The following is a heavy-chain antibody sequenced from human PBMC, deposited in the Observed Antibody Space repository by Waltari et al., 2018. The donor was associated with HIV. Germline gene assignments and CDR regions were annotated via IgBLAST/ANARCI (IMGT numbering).Heavy chain of an antibody. V-gene: IGHV3-9*01. CDR3: AKDGRDGVYVEH. Sequence: EVQLVESGGGLVQPGRSLRLSCAASGFTFDDYAMHWVRQAPGKGLEWVSGVNWNSDSIGYVDSVKGRFTISRDNAKNSLYLQMNSLRLEDTAFYYCAKDGRDGVYVEHWGQGTLVTVSS. D-gene: IGHD2-8*01. CDR2: VNWNSDSI. CDR1: GFTFDDYA. J-gene: IGHJ1*01.